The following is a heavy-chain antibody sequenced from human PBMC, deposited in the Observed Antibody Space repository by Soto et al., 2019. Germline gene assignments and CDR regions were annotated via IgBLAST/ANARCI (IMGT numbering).Heavy chain of an antibody. V-gene: IGHV2-5*01. D-gene: IGHD3-10*01. CDR2: IYWNDDK. J-gene: IGHJ4*02. Sequence: SGPTLVNPTQTLTLTCTFSGFSRSTTAVGVGWIRQPPGKALEWLTTIYWNDDKRYSPYLKNRLTITRDTSKNQVVLTMTNMDHVDTATYYCAHRLIPIVRELEDTFDYWGQGIPVTVSS. CDR1: GFSRSTTAVG. CDR3: AHRLIPIVRELEDTFDY.